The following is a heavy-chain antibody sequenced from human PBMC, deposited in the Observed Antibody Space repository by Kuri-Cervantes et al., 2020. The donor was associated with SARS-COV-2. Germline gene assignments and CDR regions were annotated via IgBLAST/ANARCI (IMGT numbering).Heavy chain of an antibody. D-gene: IGHD2-2*02. CDR1: GGSFSGYY. CDR2: IYHSGST. J-gene: IGHJ5*02. Sequence: GSLRLSCAVYGGSFSGYYWGWIRQPPGKGLEWIGSIYHSGSTYYNPSLKSGVTRSVDTSKNQYSLKLSSVTTEDTAVYYCAREIVVGPAAIRGELYNWFDPWGQGTLVTVSS. CDR3: AREIVVGPAAIRGELYNWFDP. V-gene: IGHV4-38-2*01.